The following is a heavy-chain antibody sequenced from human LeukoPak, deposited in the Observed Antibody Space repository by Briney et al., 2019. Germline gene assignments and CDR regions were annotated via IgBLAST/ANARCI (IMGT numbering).Heavy chain of an antibody. CDR2: ISGSGGDT. J-gene: IGHJ4*02. Sequence: GGSLRLSCAASGFTFSSYAMSWVRHAPGKGLEWVSGISGSGGDTDYADSVKGRFTISRDNSKNTLYLQMNSLRAEDTAVYYCAKDIGATVTTIDYWGQGTLVTVSS. CDR3: AKDIGATVTTIDY. D-gene: IGHD4-17*01. V-gene: IGHV3-23*01. CDR1: GFTFSSYA.